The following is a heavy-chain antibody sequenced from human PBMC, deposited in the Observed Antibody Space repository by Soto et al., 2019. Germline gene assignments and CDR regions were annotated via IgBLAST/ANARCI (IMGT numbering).Heavy chain of an antibody. CDR1: GYMFRSYG. CDR2: ISTYNGNT. J-gene: IGHJ4*02. V-gene: IGHV1-18*01. D-gene: IGHD6-6*01. CDR3: ASEGVAARSFAERYFDY. Sequence: ASVKVSCKASGYMFRSYGISWVRQAPGKGLEWMGWISTYNGNTKYGQKFQGRVTLTTESSTSTVYMDLRSLRFDDTAVYYCASEGVAARSFAERYFDYWGQGTLVTVSS.